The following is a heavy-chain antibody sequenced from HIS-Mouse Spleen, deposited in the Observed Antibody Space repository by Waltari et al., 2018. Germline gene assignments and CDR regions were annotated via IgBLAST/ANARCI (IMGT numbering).Heavy chain of an antibody. J-gene: IGHJ4*02. D-gene: IGHD3-10*01. CDR1: GGSFSGYY. CDR2: INHSGST. CDR3: ARGELLWFGELVLNY. V-gene: IGHV4-34*01. Sequence: QVQLQQWGAGLLKPSETLSLTCAVYGGSFSGYYWSWIRQPPGKGLEWIGEINHSGSTNYSPALKSRVTISVDTSKNQFSLKLSSVTAADTAVYYCARGELLWFGELVLNYWGQGTLVTVSS.